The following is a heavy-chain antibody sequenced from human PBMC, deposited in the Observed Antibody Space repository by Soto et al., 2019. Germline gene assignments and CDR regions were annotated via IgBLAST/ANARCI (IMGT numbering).Heavy chain of an antibody. D-gene: IGHD3-10*01. Sequence: GSLRLSCAASGFTFSNYWTTWVRRAPGKGLEWVANIKQDGSQTYYADSVRGRFTISRDNAKNSLYLQMNSLSAEDTAVYYCARGITNDYWGQGT. CDR3: ARGITNDY. CDR1: GFTFSNYW. V-gene: IGHV3-7*01. J-gene: IGHJ4*02. CDR2: IKQDGSQT.